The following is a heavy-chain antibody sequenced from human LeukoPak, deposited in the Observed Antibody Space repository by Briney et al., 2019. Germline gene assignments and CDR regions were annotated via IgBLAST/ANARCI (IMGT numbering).Heavy chain of an antibody. J-gene: IGHJ2*01. V-gene: IGHV3-49*03. D-gene: IGHD1-26*01. CDR1: GFTFGDYA. Sequence: GRSLRLSCTASGFTFGDYAMGWFRQAPGKGLEWVGFIRSKAYGGTTEYAASVKGRFTISRDDSKSIAYLQMNSLKTEDTAVYYCTTQRRRGATTSSWYFDLWGRGTLVTVSS. CDR2: IRSKAYGGTT. CDR3: TTQRRRGATTSSWYFDL.